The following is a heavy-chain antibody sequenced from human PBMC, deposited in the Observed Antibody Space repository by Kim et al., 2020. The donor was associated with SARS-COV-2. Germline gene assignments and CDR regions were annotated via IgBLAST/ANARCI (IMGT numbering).Heavy chain of an antibody. CDR3: ARVPGDLYSSSWYLSFDY. D-gene: IGHD6-13*01. J-gene: IGHJ4*02. CDR1: GYTFTGYY. CDR2: INPNGCGT. Sequence: ASVKVSCKASGYTFTGYYMHWVRQAPGQGLEWMGWINPNGCGTNYAQKFQGRVTMTSDTSISTAYMELSRLRSDDTAVYYCARVPGDLYSSSWYLSFDYWGQGTLVTVSS. V-gene: IGHV1-2*02.